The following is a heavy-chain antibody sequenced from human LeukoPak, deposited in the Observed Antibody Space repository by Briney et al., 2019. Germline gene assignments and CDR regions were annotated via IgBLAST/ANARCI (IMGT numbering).Heavy chain of an antibody. J-gene: IGHJ2*01. CDR3: ARVRGIWYFDL. Sequence: GGSLRLSCAASGFTFSSYGMHWVRQAPGKGLEWVAVISYDGSNKYYADSVKGRFTISRDNAKNSLYLQMNSLRAEDTAVYYCARVRGIWYFDLWGRGTLVTVSS. D-gene: IGHD3-10*01. CDR1: GFTFSSYG. V-gene: IGHV3-30*03. CDR2: ISYDGSNK.